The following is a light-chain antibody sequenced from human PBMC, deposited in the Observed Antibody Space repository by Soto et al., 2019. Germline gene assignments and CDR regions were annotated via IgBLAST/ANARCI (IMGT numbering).Light chain of an antibody. J-gene: IGLJ1*01. CDR3: CSYAGSYTYV. CDR1: SSDVGGYNY. CDR2: DVS. Sequence: QSALTQPRSVSGSPGQSVIISCTGTSSDVGGYNYVSWYQQHPGKAPKLMIYDVSKRPSGVPDRFSGSKSGNTASLTTSGLQAEDEADYYCCSYAGSYTYVFGTGTKVTVL. V-gene: IGLV2-11*01.